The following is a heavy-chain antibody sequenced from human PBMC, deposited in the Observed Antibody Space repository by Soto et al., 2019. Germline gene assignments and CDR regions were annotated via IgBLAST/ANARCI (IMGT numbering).Heavy chain of an antibody. Sequence: EVQLVGAGGGLVQPGGSLRLSCAASGFTFSRYSMNWVRQAPGKGLEWVSYVSSRSSAIYYADSVKGRFTISRDNARHSLYLEMNGLRDADTAVDYCARGTEDSSGAKFDYWGQGTLITVS. V-gene: IGHV3-48*02. D-gene: IGHD3-22*01. CDR3: ARGTEDSSGAKFDY. J-gene: IGHJ4*02. CDR1: GFTFSRYS. CDR2: VSSRSSAI.